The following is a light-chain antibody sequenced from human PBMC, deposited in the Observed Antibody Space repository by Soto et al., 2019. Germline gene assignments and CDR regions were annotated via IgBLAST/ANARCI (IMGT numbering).Light chain of an antibody. J-gene: IGLJ1*01. Sequence: QSALTQPRSVSGSPGQSVTISCTGTSSDVGNYNYVSWFQQHPGKAPKLRIYDVTKRPSGVPDRFSGSKSGNTASLTISGLQADDEADYYCCSFAGSYTFDVFGTGTKVTVL. V-gene: IGLV2-11*01. CDR3: CSFAGSYTFDV. CDR1: SSDVGNYNY. CDR2: DVT.